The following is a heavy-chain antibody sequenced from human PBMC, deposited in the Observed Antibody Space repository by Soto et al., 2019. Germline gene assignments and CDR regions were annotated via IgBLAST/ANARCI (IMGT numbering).Heavy chain of an antibody. J-gene: IGHJ6*02. CDR1: GDSVSSNSAA. CDR2: TYYRSKWYN. CDR3: ARDSRRVGYYYGSGSSLYYYYGMDV. D-gene: IGHD3-10*01. V-gene: IGHV6-1*01. Sequence: SQTLSLTCAISGDSVSSNSAAWNWISQSPSRGLEWLGRTYYRSKWYNDYAVSVKSRITINPDTSKNQFSLQLNSVTPEDTAVYYCARDSRRVGYYYGSGSSLYYYYGMDVWGQGTTVTVSS.